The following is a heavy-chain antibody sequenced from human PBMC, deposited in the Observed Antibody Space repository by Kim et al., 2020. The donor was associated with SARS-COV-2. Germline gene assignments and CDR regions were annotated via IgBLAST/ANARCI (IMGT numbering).Heavy chain of an antibody. CDR3: ARAEWESTRGGVY. CDR1: GGSFSGYY. CDR2: INHSGST. D-gene: IGHD1-26*01. Sequence: SETLSLTCAVYGGSFSGYYWSWIRQPPGKGLEWIGEINHSGSTNYNPSLKSRVTISVDTSKNQFSLKLSSVTAADTAVYYCARAEWESTRGGVYWGQGTLVTVSS. J-gene: IGHJ4*02. V-gene: IGHV4-34*01.